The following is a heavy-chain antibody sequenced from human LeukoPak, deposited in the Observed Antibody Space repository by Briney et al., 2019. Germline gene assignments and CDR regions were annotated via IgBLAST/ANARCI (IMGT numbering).Heavy chain of an antibody. CDR1: GFTFSSYA. CDR3: ARISSPGYFDY. Sequence: GGSLRLSCAASGFTFSSYAMHWVRQAPGKGLEWVAVISYDGSNKYYADSVKGRFTISRDNAKNSLYLQLSSLRAEDTAVYYCARISSPGYFDYWGQGTLVTVSS. D-gene: IGHD6-13*01. J-gene: IGHJ4*02. CDR2: ISYDGSNK. V-gene: IGHV3-30-3*01.